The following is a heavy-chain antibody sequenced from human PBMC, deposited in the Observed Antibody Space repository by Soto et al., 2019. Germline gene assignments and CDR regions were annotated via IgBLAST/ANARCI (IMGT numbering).Heavy chain of an antibody. CDR1: GGSISSSSYY. Sequence: PSETLSLTCTVSGGSISSSSYYWGWIRQPPGKGLEWIGSIYYSGSTYYNPSLKSRVTISVDTSKNQFSLKLSSVTAADTAVYYCKSSSSGDDYYYYYYMDVWGKGTTVTVSS. D-gene: IGHD6-6*01. CDR3: KSSSSGDDYYYYYYMDV. CDR2: IYYSGST. J-gene: IGHJ6*03. V-gene: IGHV4-39*01.